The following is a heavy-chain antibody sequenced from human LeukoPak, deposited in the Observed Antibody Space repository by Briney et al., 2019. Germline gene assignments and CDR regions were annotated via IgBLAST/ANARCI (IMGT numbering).Heavy chain of an antibody. V-gene: IGHV1-69*13. J-gene: IGHJ5*02. CDR2: IIPIFGTA. CDR1: GGTFSSYA. CDR3: ARDRQGLTVDNWFDP. Sequence: GASVKVSCKASGGTFSSYAISWVRQAPGQGLEWMGGIIPIFGTANYAQKFQGRVTITADESTSPAYMELSSLRSEDTAVYYCARDRQGLTVDNWFDPWGQGTLVTVSS. D-gene: IGHD2-8*01.